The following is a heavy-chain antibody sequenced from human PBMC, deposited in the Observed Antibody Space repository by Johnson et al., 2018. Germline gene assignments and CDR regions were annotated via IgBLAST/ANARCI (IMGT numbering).Heavy chain of an antibody. V-gene: IGHV3-21*01. D-gene: IGHD3-10*01. CDR2: ISSSSSYI. J-gene: IGHJ1*01. CDR1: GFTFSSYS. CDR3: ARDYRRITMVRGAEYCQH. Sequence: VQLQESGGGLVKPGGSLRLSCAASGFTFSSYSMNWVRQAPGKGLEWVSSISSSSSYIYYADSVKGRFTISRDNSKNTLYLQMNSLRAEDTAVYYWARDYRRITMVRGAEYCQHWGQGTLVTVSS.